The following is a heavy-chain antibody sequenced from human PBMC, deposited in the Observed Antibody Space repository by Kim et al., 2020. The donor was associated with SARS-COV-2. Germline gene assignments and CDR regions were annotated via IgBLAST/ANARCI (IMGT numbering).Heavy chain of an antibody. V-gene: IGHV3-74*01. CDR2: INTDGSST. Sequence: GGSLRLSCAASGFTFNNYLMHWVRQAPGKGLVWVSRINTDGSSTTYADSVKGRFTISRDNAKNTLYLQMNNLRAEDTGVYYCARVAAGLDYWGQGTLVTVSS. D-gene: IGHD6-13*01. J-gene: IGHJ4*02. CDR3: ARVAAGLDY. CDR1: GFTFNNYL.